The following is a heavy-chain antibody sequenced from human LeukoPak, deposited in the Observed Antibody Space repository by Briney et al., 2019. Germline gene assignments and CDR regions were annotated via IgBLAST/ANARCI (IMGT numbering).Heavy chain of an antibody. CDR2: IKQDGSDK. J-gene: IGHJ4*02. CDR3: ATHDVLTGYPYFDY. CDR1: GFIFRSYW. V-gene: IGHV3-7*01. Sequence: GGSLRLSCAASGFIFRSYWLSWVRQAPGRGLEWVANIKQDGSDKYYVDSMKGRFTISRDNAQNTLFLQMDSLRAEDTAVYYCATHDVLTGYPYFDYWGQGTLVTVSS. D-gene: IGHD3-9*01.